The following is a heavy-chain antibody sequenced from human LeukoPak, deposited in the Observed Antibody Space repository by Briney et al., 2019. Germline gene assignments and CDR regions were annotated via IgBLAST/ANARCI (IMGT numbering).Heavy chain of an antibody. J-gene: IGHJ6*04. D-gene: IGHD2-15*01. Sequence: GGSLRLFCASSVFTFSSYIKNWVRQAPGKGLEEVSSISSSSSYMYYADSVKGRFAISRDNAKNSLYLQMNSLRAEDTAVYYCARGGRGGYCSGGSCYSGHGMDVWGKGTTVTVSS. CDR2: ISSSSSYM. CDR1: VFTFSSYI. CDR3: ARGGRGGYCSGGSCYSGHGMDV. V-gene: IGHV3-21*01.